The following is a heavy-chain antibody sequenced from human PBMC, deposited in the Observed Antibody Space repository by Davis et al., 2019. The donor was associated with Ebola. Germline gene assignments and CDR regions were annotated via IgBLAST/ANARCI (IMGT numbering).Heavy chain of an antibody. CDR3: ARDPGDYGDYGLDV. D-gene: IGHD4-17*01. J-gene: IGHJ6*02. V-gene: IGHV3-66*02. CDR2: MYSGGNS. CDR1: GFTVSSNY. Sequence: GESLKISCAASGFTVSSNYMSWVRQAPGKGLEWVSVMYSGGNSFYADSVRGRFTISRDKSENTLYLQMNSLRHEDSGVYYCARDPGDYGDYGLDVWGQGTTVTVSS.